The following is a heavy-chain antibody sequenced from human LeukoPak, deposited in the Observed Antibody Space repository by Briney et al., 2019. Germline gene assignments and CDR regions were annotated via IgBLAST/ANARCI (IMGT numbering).Heavy chain of an antibody. V-gene: IGHV3-48*03. J-gene: IGHJ4*02. Sequence: GGSLRLSCAASGFTFSSYEMNWVRQAPGKGLEWVSYISSSGSTIYYADSVKGRFTISRDNAKNSLYLQMNSLRAEDTAVYYCARGGRGIQLWYFDYWGQGTLVTVSS. CDR3: ARGGRGIQLWYFDY. CDR2: ISSSGSTI. D-gene: IGHD5-18*01. CDR1: GFTFSSYE.